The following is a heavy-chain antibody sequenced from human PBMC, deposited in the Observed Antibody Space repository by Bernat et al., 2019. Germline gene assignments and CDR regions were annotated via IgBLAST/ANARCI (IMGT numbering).Heavy chain of an antibody. CDR2: IWYDGSNK. CDR1: GFTFSSYG. Sequence: QVQLVESGGGVVQPGRSLRLSCAASGFTFSSYGMHWVRQAPGKGLEWVAVIWYDGSNKYYADSVKGRFTISRDNSKNTLYVQMNSLRAEDTAVYYCARDRGTRIVVAGDYWGQGTLVTVS. J-gene: IGHJ4*02. V-gene: IGHV3-33*01. CDR3: ARDRGTRIVVAGDY. D-gene: IGHD6-19*01.